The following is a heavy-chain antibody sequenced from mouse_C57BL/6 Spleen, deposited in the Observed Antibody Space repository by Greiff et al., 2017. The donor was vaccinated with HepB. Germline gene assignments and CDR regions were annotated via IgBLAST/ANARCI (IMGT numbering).Heavy chain of an antibody. J-gene: IGHJ3*01. CDR2: INPNNGGT. D-gene: IGHD2-4*01. CDR3: ARYRYDYDVAWFAY. V-gene: IGHV1-26*01. CDR1: GYTFTDYY. Sequence: VQLQQSGPELVKPGASVKISCKASGYTFTDYYMNWVKQSHGKSLEWIGDINPNNGGTSYNQKFKGKATLTVDKSSSTAYMELRSLTSEDSAVYYCARYRYDYDVAWFAYWGQGTLVTVSA.